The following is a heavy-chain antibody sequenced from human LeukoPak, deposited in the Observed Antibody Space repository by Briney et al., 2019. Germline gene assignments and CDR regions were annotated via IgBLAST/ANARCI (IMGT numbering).Heavy chain of an antibody. CDR3: VGGSRWLQSDY. J-gene: IGHJ4*02. V-gene: IGHV1-69*05. Sequence: ASVRVSCKASGGTFSSYAISWVRQAPGQGLEWMGGIIPIFGTANYAQKFQGRVTVTTDESTSTAYMELSSLRSEDTAVYYCVGGSRWLQSDYWGQGTLVTVSS. D-gene: IGHD5-24*01. CDR1: GGTFSSYA. CDR2: IIPIFGTA.